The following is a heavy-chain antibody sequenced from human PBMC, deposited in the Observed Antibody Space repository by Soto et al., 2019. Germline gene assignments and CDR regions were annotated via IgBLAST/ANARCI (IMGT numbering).Heavy chain of an antibody. CDR3: ATQEVGGSYVYTFAP. D-gene: IGHD1-26*01. Sequence: QLHLRESGPGLVKPSETLSLTCTVSGGSITSSSYYWGWIRQPPGKGLEWIGSIYYSGSTYYNPSLKGRVTISIDTSKNQFSLKLSSVTAADTAVYYCATQEVGGSYVYTFAPWGQGTLVTVSS. V-gene: IGHV4-39*01. J-gene: IGHJ5*02. CDR1: GGSITSSSYY. CDR2: IYYSGST.